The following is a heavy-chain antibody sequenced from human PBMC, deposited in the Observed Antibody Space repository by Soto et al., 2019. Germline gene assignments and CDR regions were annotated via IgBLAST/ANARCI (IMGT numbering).Heavy chain of an antibody. CDR3: ARGWEIEYSSSLVDY. Sequence: ASVKVSCKASGYTFTGYYMHWVRQAPGQGLEWMGWINPNSGGTNYAQKFQGRVTMTRDTSISTAYMELSRLRSDDTAVYYCARGWEIEYSSSLVDYWGQGTLVTVS. D-gene: IGHD6-6*01. CDR1: GYTFTGYY. J-gene: IGHJ4*02. CDR2: INPNSGGT. V-gene: IGHV1-2*02.